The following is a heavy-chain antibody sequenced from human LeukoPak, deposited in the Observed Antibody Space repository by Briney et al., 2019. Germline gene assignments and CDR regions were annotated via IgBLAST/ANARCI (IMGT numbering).Heavy chain of an antibody. J-gene: IGHJ5*02. CDR3: ARGPLGYQLLYWFDP. D-gene: IGHD2-2*01. CDR1: GGSISSSSYY. CDR2: IYYSGST. Sequence: SETLSLTCTVSGGSISSSSYYWGWIRQPPGKGLEWIGSIYYSGSTYYNPSLKGRVTISVDTSKNQFSLKLSSVTAADTAVYYCARGPLGYQLLYWFDPWGQGTLVTVSS. V-gene: IGHV4-39*07.